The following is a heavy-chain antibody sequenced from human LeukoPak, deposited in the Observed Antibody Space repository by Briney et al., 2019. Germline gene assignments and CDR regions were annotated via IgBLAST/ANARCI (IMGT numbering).Heavy chain of an antibody. Sequence: GGSLRLSCAASGFMFSKSWMHWVRQVPGKGLVLVARIYNDGSTTNYADSVKGRFTISRDNAAKTLFLQMSSLRAEDTAVYYCAREKDDHGDPGPLDAWGQGDLVTVSS. CDR1: GFMFSKSW. J-gene: IGHJ5*02. CDR3: AREKDDHGDPGPLDA. V-gene: IGHV3-74*01. D-gene: IGHD4-17*01. CDR2: IYNDGSTT.